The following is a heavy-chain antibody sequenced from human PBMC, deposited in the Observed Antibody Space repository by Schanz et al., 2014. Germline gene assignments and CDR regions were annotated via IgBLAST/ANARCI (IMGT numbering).Heavy chain of an antibody. V-gene: IGHV3-23*04. CDR1: GFTFSSYA. CDR2: ISGRDGST. Sequence: VQLVESGGGVVQPGRSLRLSCAASGFTFSSYAMTWVRQAPGMGLEWVSAISGRDGSTYYADSVRGRLTISRDNSKNTLYRQMNSLRAEDTAVYYCANNWNLDYWGQGTLVTVSS. CDR3: ANNWNLDY. J-gene: IGHJ4*02. D-gene: IGHD1-20*01.